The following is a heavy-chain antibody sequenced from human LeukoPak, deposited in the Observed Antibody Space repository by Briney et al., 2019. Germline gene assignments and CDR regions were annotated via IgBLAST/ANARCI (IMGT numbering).Heavy chain of an antibody. V-gene: IGHV4-39*01. CDR2: IYYSGST. CDR3: ASRRGLRFLEWLGNWFDP. Sequence: SETLPLTCTVSGGSISSSSYYWGWIRQPPGKGLEWIGSIYYSGSTYYNPSLKSRVTISVDTSKNQFSLKLSSVTAADTAVYYCASRRGLRFLEWLGNWFDPWGQGTLVTVSS. J-gene: IGHJ5*02. CDR1: GGSISSSSYY. D-gene: IGHD3-3*01.